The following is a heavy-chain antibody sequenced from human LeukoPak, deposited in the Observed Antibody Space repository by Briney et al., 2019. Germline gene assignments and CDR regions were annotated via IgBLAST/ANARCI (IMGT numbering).Heavy chain of an antibody. Sequence: TGGSLRLSCAASGFTFGSYAMYWVRQAPGKGLEWVSGIFGSGGSAHYADSVKGRVSISRDNSNNTLFLQVNSLSPEDTAVYYCARDADFGGNSRLGFQFWGQGTLVTVSS. CDR3: ARDADFGGNSRLGFQF. D-gene: IGHD4-23*01. V-gene: IGHV3-23*01. CDR1: GFTFGSYA. J-gene: IGHJ4*02. CDR2: IFGSGGSA.